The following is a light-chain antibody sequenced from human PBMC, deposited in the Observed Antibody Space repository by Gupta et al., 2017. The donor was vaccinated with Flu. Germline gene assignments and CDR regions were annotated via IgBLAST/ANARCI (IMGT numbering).Light chain of an antibody. Sequence: PSTLSASVGQRVIITCRASQSIGDWLAWYQQKPGKAPRLLIYKASKLQSGVPSRFAGNGFGTEFTLTIKSLQPDDFATYYCQQVDTYPCTFGQGTRLEIK. V-gene: IGKV1-5*03. CDR2: KAS. CDR1: QSIGDW. J-gene: IGKJ2*02. CDR3: QQVDTYPCT.